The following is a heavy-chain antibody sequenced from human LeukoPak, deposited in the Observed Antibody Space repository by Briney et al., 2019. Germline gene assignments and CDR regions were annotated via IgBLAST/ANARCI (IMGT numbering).Heavy chain of an antibody. CDR1: GFTFSSYW. D-gene: IGHD6-13*01. CDR2: ISTSSSYI. J-gene: IGHJ6*03. CDR3: ARAAIAAARIYYYMDV. V-gene: IGHV3-21*01. Sequence: GGSLRLSCAASGFTFSSYWMSWVRQAPGKGLEWVSFISTSSSYIHNADSVKGRFTISRDNAENSLYLQMNSLRAEDTAVYYCARAAIAAARIYYYMDVWGKGTTVTVSS.